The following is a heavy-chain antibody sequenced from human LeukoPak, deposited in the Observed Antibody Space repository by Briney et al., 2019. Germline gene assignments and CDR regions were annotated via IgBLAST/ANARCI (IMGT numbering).Heavy chain of an antibody. J-gene: IGHJ4*02. CDR3: ARDYGGTQDY. D-gene: IGHD3-16*01. Sequence: PEGSLRLSCAASGFTFSRYAMHWVRQAPGKGLEWVAVISYDGSNKYYADSVKGRFTISRDNSKNTLYLQMNSLRAEDTAVYYCARDYGGTQDYWGQGTLVTVSS. V-gene: IGHV3-30-3*01. CDR2: ISYDGSNK. CDR1: GFTFSRYA.